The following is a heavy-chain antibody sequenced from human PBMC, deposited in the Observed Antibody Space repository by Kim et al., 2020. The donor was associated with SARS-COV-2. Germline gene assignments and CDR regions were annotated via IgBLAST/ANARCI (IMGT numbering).Heavy chain of an antibody. CDR1: GFTFSNYW. Sequence: GGSLRLSCAASGFTFSNYWMYWVRQDPGKGLVWVSRIKSDGSSTGYADSVKGRFTISRDNAKNTLNLKMNSLRAEDTAVYYCARERGPLDYWGQGTLVTVSS. J-gene: IGHJ4*02. CDR2: IKSDGSST. CDR3: ARERGPLDY. V-gene: IGHV3-74*01. D-gene: IGHD3-10*01.